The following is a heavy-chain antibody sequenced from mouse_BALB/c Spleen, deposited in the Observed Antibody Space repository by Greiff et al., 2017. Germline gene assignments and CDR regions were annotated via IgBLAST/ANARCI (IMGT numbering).Heavy chain of an antibody. CDR3: AREGLRRDFDY. CDR2: ISSGGSYT. J-gene: IGHJ2*01. D-gene: IGHD2-4*01. CDR1: GFTFSSYA. Sequence: DVKLVESGGGLVKPGGSLKLSCAASGFTFSSYAMSWVRQSPEKRLEWVAEISSGGSYTYYPDTVTGRFTISRDNAKNTLYLEMSSLRSEDTAMYYCAREGLRRDFDYWGQGTTLTVSS. V-gene: IGHV5-9-4*01.